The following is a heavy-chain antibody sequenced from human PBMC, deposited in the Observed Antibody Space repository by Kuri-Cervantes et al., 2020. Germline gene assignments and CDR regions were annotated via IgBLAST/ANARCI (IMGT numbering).Heavy chain of an antibody. CDR2: ISGSGGST. V-gene: IGHV3-23*01. D-gene: IGHD1-26*01. J-gene: IGHJ4*02. CDR3: ARSLIGTFDY. CDR1: GFTFSSYA. Sequence: GESLKISCAASGFTFSSYAMSWVCQAPGKGLEWVSAISGSGGSTYYADSVKGRFTISRDNSKNTLYLQMNSLRAEDTAVYYCARSLIGTFDYWGQGTLVTVSS.